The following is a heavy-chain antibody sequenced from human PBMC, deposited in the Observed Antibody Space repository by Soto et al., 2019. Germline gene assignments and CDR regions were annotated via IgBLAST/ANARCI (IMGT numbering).Heavy chain of an antibody. V-gene: IGHV3-23*01. CDR3: EKHELDDN. Sequence: VHLLESGGALVQPGGSLRLSCVASGFTFRSYHMSWVRQAPGKGLEWVSGISDSGARTDYADSVKGRFTVYRDNSKKNLYLQMNALRSEDTAIYFCEKHELDDNWGQGTLVTVS. CDR1: GFTFRSYH. D-gene: IGHD1-26*01. CDR2: ISDSGART. J-gene: IGHJ4*02.